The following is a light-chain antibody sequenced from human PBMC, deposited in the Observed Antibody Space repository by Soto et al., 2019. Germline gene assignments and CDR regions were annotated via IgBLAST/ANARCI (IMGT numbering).Light chain of an antibody. Sequence: EVVLTQSPGTLSLSPGEGATLSCRASQSVTRYLAWYQQKPGQTPRLVMFGASSRATDIPDRFSGGGSGTDFTLTISRLEPEDFAVYYCQQYGSSPLTFGQGTKVDIK. CDR2: GAS. CDR1: QSVTRY. CDR3: QQYGSSPLT. V-gene: IGKV3-20*01. J-gene: IGKJ1*01.